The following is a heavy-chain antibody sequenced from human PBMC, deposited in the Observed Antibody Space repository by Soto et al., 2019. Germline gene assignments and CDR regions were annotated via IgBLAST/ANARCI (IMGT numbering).Heavy chain of an antibody. CDR2: ISYDGSKK. CDR1: GFTFSSYW. CDR3: AKYPWVVSQQLEQSY. V-gene: IGHV3-30*18. Sequence: GGSLRLSCAASGFTFSSYWIHWVRQAPGEGLVWVSGISYDGSKKYYADSVKGRFTISRDNSKNTLYLQMNSLRAEDTAVYYCAKYPWVVSQQLEQSYWGQGTLVTVSS. D-gene: IGHD6-13*01. J-gene: IGHJ4*02.